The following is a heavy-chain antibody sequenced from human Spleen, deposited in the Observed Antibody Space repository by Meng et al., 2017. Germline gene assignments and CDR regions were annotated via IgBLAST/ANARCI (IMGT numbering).Heavy chain of an antibody. D-gene: IGHD3-22*01. CDR1: GFTFSSYE. CDR3: ARDHDSSGSPVFDY. J-gene: IGHJ4*02. CDR2: ISSTGRVI. V-gene: IGHV3-48*03. Sequence: GGSLRLSCAASGFTFSSYEMNWVRQAPGKGLEWVSYISSTGRVIYYADSVKGRFTVSRDNAKNSLYLQMSSLRAEDTAVYYCARDHDSSGSPVFDYWGQGTLVTVSS.